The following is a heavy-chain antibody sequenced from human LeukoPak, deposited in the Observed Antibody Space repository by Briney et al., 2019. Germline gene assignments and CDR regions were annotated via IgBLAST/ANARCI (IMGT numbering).Heavy chain of an antibody. Sequence: VASVKVSCKASGGTFSSYAISWVRQAPGQGLEWMGGIIPIFGTANYAQKFQGRVTITRDTSASTAYMELSSLRSEDTAVYYCARTRQWLPPWFDPWGQGTLVTVSS. CDR3: ARTRQWLPPWFDP. CDR2: IIPIFGTA. V-gene: IGHV1-69*05. D-gene: IGHD6-19*01. J-gene: IGHJ5*02. CDR1: GGTFSSYA.